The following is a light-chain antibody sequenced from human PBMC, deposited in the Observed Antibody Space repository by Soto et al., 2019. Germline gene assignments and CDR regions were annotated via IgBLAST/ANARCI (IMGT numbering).Light chain of an antibody. J-gene: IGLJ1*01. Sequence: QSALTQPASVSGSPGQSITISCTGTSSDVGSYNLVSWYQHHPGKAPKLMIYEGSKRPSGFSDRFSGSKSGNTASLTISGLQAEDEADYYCCSYAGSRTYVFGPGTKLTVL. V-gene: IGLV2-23*01. CDR1: SSDVGSYNL. CDR2: EGS. CDR3: CSYAGSRTYV.